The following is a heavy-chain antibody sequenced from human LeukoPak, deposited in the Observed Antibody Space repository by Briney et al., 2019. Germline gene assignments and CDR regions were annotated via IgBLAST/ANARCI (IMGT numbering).Heavy chain of an antibody. CDR3: ARVGDEYYDIRPYAMDV. CDR2: ISAWNGDT. D-gene: IGHD3-9*01. Sequence: SSVKASCKASGYTFTNYHISWVRQAPGQGLEWMGWISAWNGDTHSVQILQGRVTMTTDTSKSTAYMELRSLRSDDTAVYYCARVGDEYYDIRPYAMDVWGQGTTVTVSS. V-gene: IGHV1-18*01. J-gene: IGHJ6*02. CDR1: GYTFTNYH.